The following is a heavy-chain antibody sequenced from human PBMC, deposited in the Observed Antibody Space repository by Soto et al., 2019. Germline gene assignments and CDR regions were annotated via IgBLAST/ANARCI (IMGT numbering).Heavy chain of an antibody. J-gene: IGHJ4*02. D-gene: IGHD6-19*01. Sequence: EVQLVESGGGLVQPGGSLRLSCAASGFTVSSNYMSWVRQAPGKGLEWVSVIYSGGSTYYADSVKGRFTISRHNSKNTRYLQMNSLRAEDTAVYYCARASSGWYERYFDYWGQGTLVTVSS. V-gene: IGHV3-53*04. CDR3: ARASSGWYERYFDY. CDR1: GFTVSSNY. CDR2: IYSGGST.